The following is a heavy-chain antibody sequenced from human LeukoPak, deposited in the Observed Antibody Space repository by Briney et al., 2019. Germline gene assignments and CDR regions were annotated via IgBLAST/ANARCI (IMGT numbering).Heavy chain of an antibody. CDR2: IYYTGKP. CDR3: ATSCLRGSGPPPLQHPDWVKR. CDR1: SPSISSSY. Sequence: PSQTLSLTCTVYSPSISSSYWSCIRQPPGKGLEWIGYIYYTGKPNYNPSLKARVTISVDTSKRQCSLKLSSVTAADTAVYYCATSCLRGSGPPPLQHPDWVKRWGQGTLV. D-gene: IGHD3-10*01. V-gene: IGHV4-59*12. J-gene: IGHJ4*02.